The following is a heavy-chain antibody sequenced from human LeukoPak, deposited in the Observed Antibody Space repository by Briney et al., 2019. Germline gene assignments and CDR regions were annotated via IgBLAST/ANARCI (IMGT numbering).Heavy chain of an antibody. V-gene: IGHV4-39*07. J-gene: IGHJ4*02. CDR2: INYSGST. D-gene: IGHD3-22*01. Sequence: SETLSLTCTVSGGSIRTTTYYWGWIRQPPGKGLEWIASINYSGSTNYNPSLKSRVTISVDTSKNQFSLKLSSVTAADTAVYYCARGGDYYDSSVLLDYWGQGTLVTVSS. CDR3: ARGGDYYDSSVLLDY. CDR1: GGSIRTTTYY.